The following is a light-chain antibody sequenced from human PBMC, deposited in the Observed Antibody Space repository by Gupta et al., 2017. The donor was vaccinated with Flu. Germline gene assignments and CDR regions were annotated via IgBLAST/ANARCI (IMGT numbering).Light chain of an antibody. CDR3: QQYCSSPLLT. CDR2: GAS. CDR1: QSFSSSY. V-gene: IGKV3-20*01. J-gene: IGKJ4*01. Sequence: TLSLCAGYTATLPCMASQSFSSSYLSWYQQKPGQAPSLLIYGASSSATGIPDMFSGSGSCTDFTLTISRLEPEDFAVYYCQQYCSSPLLTFGGGTKVEIK.